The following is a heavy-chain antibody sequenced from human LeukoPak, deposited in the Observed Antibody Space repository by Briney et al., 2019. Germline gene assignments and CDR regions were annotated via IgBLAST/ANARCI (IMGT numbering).Heavy chain of an antibody. D-gene: IGHD6-19*01. CDR3: AKDGVWQSYYFDY. CDR1: GFTFSSYA. Sequence: GGSLRLSCAASGFTFSSYAMTWVRQAPGTGLEWVSSISDSSGHTYYADSVRGRFTISRDNSKNTVFLQVNSMRAEDTAIYYCAKDGVWQSYYFDYWGQGTLVTVSS. J-gene: IGHJ4*02. V-gene: IGHV3-23*01. CDR2: ISDSSGHT.